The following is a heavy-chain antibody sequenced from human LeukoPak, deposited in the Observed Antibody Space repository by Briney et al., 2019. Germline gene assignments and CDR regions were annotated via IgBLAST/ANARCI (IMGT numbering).Heavy chain of an antibody. J-gene: IGHJ5*02. CDR1: GGSISSYY. V-gene: IGHV4-59*01. CDR2: IYYSGST. D-gene: IGHD6-6*01. Sequence: SETLSLTCTVSGGSISSYYWGWIRQPPGKGLEWIGYIYYSGSTNYNPSLKSRVTISVDTSKNQFSLKLSSVTAADTAVYYCARDSSSFRGFDPWGQGTLVTVSS. CDR3: ARDSSSFRGFDP.